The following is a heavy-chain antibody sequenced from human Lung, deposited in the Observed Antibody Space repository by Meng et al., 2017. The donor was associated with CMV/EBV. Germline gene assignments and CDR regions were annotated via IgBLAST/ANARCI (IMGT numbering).Heavy chain of an antibody. CDR2: IIPILGIA. D-gene: IGHD3-9*01. V-gene: IGHV1-69*10. J-gene: IGHJ4*02. CDR1: TSISYA. Sequence: TSISYAISWVRQAPGQWLEWMAGIIPILGIANYAQQFQCRVTITADKSTSTAYMELSSLRSEDTAVYYCARGAHYDILTGYYTLFDYWGQGTLVTVSS. CDR3: ARGAHYDILTGYYTLFDY.